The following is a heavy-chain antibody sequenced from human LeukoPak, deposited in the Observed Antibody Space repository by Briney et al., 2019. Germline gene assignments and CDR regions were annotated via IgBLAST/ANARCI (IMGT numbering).Heavy chain of an antibody. CDR3: AIGPVEMATT. J-gene: IGHJ5*02. V-gene: IGHV4-39*07. CDR1: GGSISSSSYY. Sequence: SETLSLTCTVSGGSISSSSYYWGWIRQPPGKGLEWIGSIYYSGSTYYNPSLKSRVTISVDTSKNQFSLKVSSVTAADTAVYYCAIGPVEMATTWGQGTLVTVSS. D-gene: IGHD5-24*01. CDR2: IYYSGST.